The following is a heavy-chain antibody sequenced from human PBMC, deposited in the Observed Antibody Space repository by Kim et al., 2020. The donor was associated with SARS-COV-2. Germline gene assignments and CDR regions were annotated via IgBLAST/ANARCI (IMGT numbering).Heavy chain of an antibody. J-gene: IGHJ6*02. CDR1: GYTFTSYA. D-gene: IGHD3-16*02. V-gene: IGHV1-3*01. Sequence: ASVKVSCKASGYTFTSYAMHWVRQAPGQRLEWMGWINAGNGNTKYSQKFQGRVTITRDTSASTAYMELSSLRSEDTAVYYCTSDAVRDYDWGSYRGRRDYYAMDVWGQRTTVTVSS. CDR3: TSDAVRDYDWGSYRGRRDYYAMDV. CDR2: INAGNGNT.